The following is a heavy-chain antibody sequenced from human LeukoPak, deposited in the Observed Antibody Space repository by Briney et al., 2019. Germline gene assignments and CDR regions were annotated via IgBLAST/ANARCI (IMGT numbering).Heavy chain of an antibody. CDR1: GYSFISYW. CDR2: IYPGDSDT. V-gene: IGHV5-51*01. D-gene: IGHD2-2*01. CDR3: ARLPYCSSATCHNNSFDS. J-gene: IGHJ5*01. Sequence: GESLKISCKGSGYSFISYWLGWVRQMPGKRLEWMGIIYPGDSDTRYSPSFQGQVTISADKSISTAYLQWSSLKASDTAMYYCARLPYCSSATCHNNSFDSWGQGTLVTVSS.